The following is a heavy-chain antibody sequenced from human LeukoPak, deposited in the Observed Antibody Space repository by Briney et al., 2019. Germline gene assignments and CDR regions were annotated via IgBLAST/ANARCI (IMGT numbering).Heavy chain of an antibody. CDR1: GFTFCSYS. V-gene: IGHV3-21*01. CDR2: ISRSSSYI. CDR3: ARDRPSRRPGMVGEY. D-gene: IGHD5-18*01. Sequence: GGSLSLSCAASGFTFCSYSMNWVRQALGKGLEWGSSISRSSSYIYYADSVKGRFTISRDNAKNSLYLQMNSLRAEDTAIYYCARDRPSRRPGMVGEYWGQGTLVTVSS. J-gene: IGHJ4*02.